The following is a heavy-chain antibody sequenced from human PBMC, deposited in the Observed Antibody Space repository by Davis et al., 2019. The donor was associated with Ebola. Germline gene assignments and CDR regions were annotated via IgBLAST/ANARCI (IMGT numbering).Heavy chain of an antibody. D-gene: IGHD1-20*01. Sequence: ASVKVSCKASGYTFTSYYMHWVRQAPGQGLEWMGIINPSGGSTSYAQKFQGRVTMTRDTSTSTVYMELSSLRSEDTAVYYCAREGPTPDRYNWNDGANYYYYGMDVWGQGTTVTVSS. V-gene: IGHV1-46*01. CDR3: AREGPTPDRYNWNDGANYYYYGMDV. CDR2: INPSGGST. J-gene: IGHJ6*02. CDR1: GYTFTSYY.